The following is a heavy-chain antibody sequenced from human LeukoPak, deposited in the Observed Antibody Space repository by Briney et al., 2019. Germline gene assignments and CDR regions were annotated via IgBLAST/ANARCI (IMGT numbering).Heavy chain of an antibody. CDR3: ARGGRGWSGYYSNNWFDP. CDR1: GGSISSSSYY. CDR2: IYYSGST. Sequence: SETLSLTCTVSGGSISSSSYYWGWIRQPPGKGLEWIGSIYYSGSTYYNPSLKSRVTISVDTSKNQFSLKLSSVTAADTAVYYCARGGRGWSGYYSNNWFDPWGQGTLVTVSS. D-gene: IGHD3-3*01. J-gene: IGHJ5*02. V-gene: IGHV4-39*07.